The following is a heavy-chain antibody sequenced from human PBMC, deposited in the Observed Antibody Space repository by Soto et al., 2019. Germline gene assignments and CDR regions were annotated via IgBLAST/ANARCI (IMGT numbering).Heavy chain of an antibody. CDR3: ARDLTYGDYVPTPWFDP. CDR2: IYYSGST. Sequence: QVQLQESGPGLVKPSQTLSLTCTVSGGSISSGDYYWSWIRQPPGKGLEWIGYIYYSGSTYYNPSLKSRVTISVDTSKNQFSLKLSSVTAADTAVYYCARDLTYGDYVPTPWFDPWGQGTLVTVSS. V-gene: IGHV4-30-4*01. J-gene: IGHJ5*02. D-gene: IGHD4-17*01. CDR1: GGSISSGDYY.